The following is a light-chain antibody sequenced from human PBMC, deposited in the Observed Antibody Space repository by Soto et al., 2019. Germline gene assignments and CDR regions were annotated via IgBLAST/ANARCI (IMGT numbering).Light chain of an antibody. CDR2: EVR. J-gene: IGLJ1*01. V-gene: IGLV2-14*01. CDR1: SSDVGDYNY. CDR3: NSYTSSGTYV. Sequence: QSVLTQPASVSGSPGQSSTISCTGISSDVGDYNYVSWYQQHPGKAPNLMIYEVRNRPSGVSSRFSGSKSGNTASLTISGLQAEDEADYYCNSYTSSGTYVFGTGTKVTVL.